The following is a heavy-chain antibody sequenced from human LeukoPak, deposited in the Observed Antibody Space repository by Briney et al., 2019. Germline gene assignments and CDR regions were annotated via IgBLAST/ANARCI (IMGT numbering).Heavy chain of an antibody. D-gene: IGHD3-22*01. CDR2: IYYSETT. V-gene: IGHV4-59*01. CDR3: ARSFGTSGYYSSTLRPHFDY. J-gene: IGHJ4*02. CDR1: GGSLSNYY. Sequence: SETLSLTCTVSGGSLSNYYWSWIRQPPGKGLEWIGYIYYSETTNYNPSLKSRVTISVDTSKNHFSLNLSAVTAADTAVYYCARSFGTSGYYSSTLRPHFDYWGQGTLVTVSS.